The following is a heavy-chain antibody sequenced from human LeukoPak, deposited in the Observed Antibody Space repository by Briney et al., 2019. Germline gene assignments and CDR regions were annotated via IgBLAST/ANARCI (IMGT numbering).Heavy chain of an antibody. CDR2: INYSGSI. J-gene: IGHJ4*02. Sequence: PSETLSLTCTVFGGSINSSSYYCGWIRQPPGKGLEWIGSINYSGSIYYNPSLKSRVTISVDTSKNQFSLKLSSVTAADTAVYYCASLKPLELRRRPEYYFDYWGQGTLVTVSS. CDR1: GGSINSSSYY. D-gene: IGHD1-7*01. V-gene: IGHV4-39*07. CDR3: ASLKPLELRRRPEYYFDY.